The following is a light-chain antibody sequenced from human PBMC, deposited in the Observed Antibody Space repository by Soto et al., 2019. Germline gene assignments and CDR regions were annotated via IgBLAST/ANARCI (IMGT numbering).Light chain of an antibody. Sequence: EILMTQSPATLSVSPGERATLSCRASQSLSRNLAWYQQKPGQAPRLLIYGASTRASGIPARFSGSGSGTEFSLTISSLQSEDCALYYCQHYNAWPPAFAFGPGTKVDL. V-gene: IGKV3-15*01. J-gene: IGKJ3*01. CDR1: QSLSRN. CDR2: GAS. CDR3: QHYNAWPPAFA.